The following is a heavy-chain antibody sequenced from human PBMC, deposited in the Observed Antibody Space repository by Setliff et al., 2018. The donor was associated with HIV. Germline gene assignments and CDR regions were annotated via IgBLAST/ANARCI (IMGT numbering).Heavy chain of an antibody. CDR2: IIPILGVA. Sequence: SVKVSCKASRSTFNSHTINWVRQAPGQGLDWMGRIIPILGVANYAQRFQGKVTLTADKSTSTAYMELTSLRFDDTAMYYCVRGVQSPPHYSYYYMDVWGEGTMVTVSS. J-gene: IGHJ6*03. V-gene: IGHV1-69*02. CDR1: RSTFNSHT. D-gene: IGHD3-3*01. CDR3: VRGVQSPPHYSYYYMDV.